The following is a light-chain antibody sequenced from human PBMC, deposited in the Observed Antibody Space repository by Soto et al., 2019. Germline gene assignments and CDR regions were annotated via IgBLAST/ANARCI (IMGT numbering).Light chain of an antibody. Sequence: SYELTQPPSVSVSPGQTARITCSGDALPKQYAYWYQQKPGQAPVLVIYKDSERPSAIPERFSGSSSGTTVTLTISGVQAEDEADYYCQSADSSGTYQVVFGGGTKVTVL. CDR1: ALPKQY. CDR2: KDS. CDR3: QSADSSGTYQVV. J-gene: IGLJ2*01. V-gene: IGLV3-25*03.